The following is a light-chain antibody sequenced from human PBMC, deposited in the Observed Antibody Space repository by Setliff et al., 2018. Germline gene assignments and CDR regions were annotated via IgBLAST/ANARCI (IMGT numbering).Light chain of an antibody. CDR3: CSYAGRSTPYV. Sequence: QSALTQPRSVSGSPGQSVTISCTGTSSDVGGYNYVSWYQQHPGKAPKLMISDVSKRPSGVPDRFSGSKSGTTASLTISGLQAEDEADYYCCSYAGRSTPYVFGSGTKVTVL. CDR1: SSDVGGYNY. CDR2: DVS. J-gene: IGLJ1*01. V-gene: IGLV2-11*01.